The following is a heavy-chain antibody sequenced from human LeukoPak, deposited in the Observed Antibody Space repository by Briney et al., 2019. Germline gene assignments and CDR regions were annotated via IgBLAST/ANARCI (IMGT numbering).Heavy chain of an antibody. CDR1: GESFNRYY. D-gene: IGHD1-7*01. Sequence: PSETLSLTCAVYGESFNRYYWSWIPQSPGKGLEWIAEIDHRGDTNYNPSVKGRVSISIDTSKNQLSLKVKSVTATDTAVYYCARGPTISGTGYFDYWGQGTLVTVSS. V-gene: IGHV4-34*01. CDR3: ARGPTISGTGYFDY. CDR2: IDHRGDT. J-gene: IGHJ4*03.